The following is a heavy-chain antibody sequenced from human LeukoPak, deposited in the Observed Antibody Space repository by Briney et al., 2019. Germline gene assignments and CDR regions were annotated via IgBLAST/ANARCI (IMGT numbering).Heavy chain of an antibody. J-gene: IGHJ3*02. D-gene: IGHD3-16*02. V-gene: IGHV1-69*04. CDR2: IIPILDVA. CDR1: GGTFSSYA. CDR3: TREGVYSPDPSSYHRDAFDI. Sequence: SVKVSCKASGGTFSSYAITWVRQAPGQGLEWMRRIIPILDVANFAQKFQGRVTITADKSTNTAHMELSSLRSEDTAVYYCTREGVYSPDPSSYHRDAFDIWGQGTVVTVSS.